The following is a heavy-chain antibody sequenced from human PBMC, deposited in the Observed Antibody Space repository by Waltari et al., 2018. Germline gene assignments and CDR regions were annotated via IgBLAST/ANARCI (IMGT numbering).Heavy chain of an antibody. CDR2: IYYSGST. CDR1: GDSISSSSYY. J-gene: IGHJ4*02. D-gene: IGHD5-12*01. V-gene: IGHV4-39*01. Sequence: QLQLQESGPGLVKPSETLSLTCTVSGDSISSSSYYWGWIRQPPGKGLEWIGSIYYSGSTYYNPSLKSRVTISVETSKNQFSLKLSSVTAADTAVYYCARLSVEMATSFDYWGQGTLVTVSS. CDR3: ARLSVEMATSFDY.